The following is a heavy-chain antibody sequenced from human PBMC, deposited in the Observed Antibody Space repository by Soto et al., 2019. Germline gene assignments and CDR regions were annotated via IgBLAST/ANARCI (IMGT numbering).Heavy chain of an antibody. CDR3: ARKGRGYSFDSWFDP. D-gene: IGHD5-18*01. CDR1: GGSISSYY. Sequence: SETLSLTCTVSGGSISSYYWSWIRQPPGKGLEWIGYIYYTGSTNYNPSLKSRVTISVDTSKNQFSLKLSSVTAADTALYYCARKGRGYSFDSWFDPWGQGTLVTVSS. V-gene: IGHV4-59*01. CDR2: IYYTGST. J-gene: IGHJ5*02.